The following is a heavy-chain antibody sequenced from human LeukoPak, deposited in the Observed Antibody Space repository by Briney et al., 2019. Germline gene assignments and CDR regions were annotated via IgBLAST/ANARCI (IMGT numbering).Heavy chain of an antibody. Sequence: ASVKVSCKASGDTFSGNYIQWVRQAPGQGLEWMGWINPNSGGTNYAQNFQGRVTVTRDTSISTVYMELSRLTSDDTAVYYCARDHCASTGCYEDYYYGLDVWGQGTTVTVSS. CDR1: GDTFSGNY. CDR2: INPNSGGT. D-gene: IGHD2-2*01. J-gene: IGHJ6*02. V-gene: IGHV1-2*02. CDR3: ARDHCASTGCYEDYYYGLDV.